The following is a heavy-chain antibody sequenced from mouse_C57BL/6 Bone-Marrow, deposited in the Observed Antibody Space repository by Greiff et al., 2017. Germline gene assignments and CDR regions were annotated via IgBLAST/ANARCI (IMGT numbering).Heavy chain of an antibody. D-gene: IGHD2-4*01. J-gene: IGHJ3*01. Sequence: QVQLQQSGAELARPGASVKLSCKASGYTFTSYGISWVKQRTGQGLEWIGEIYPRSGNTYYNEKFKGKDTLTADKSSSTAYMELRNLTSEDSAVYVCASLRLRLAWFAYWGQGTLVTVSA. CDR2: IYPRSGNT. CDR3: ASLRLRLAWFAY. CDR1: GYTFTSYG. V-gene: IGHV1-81*01.